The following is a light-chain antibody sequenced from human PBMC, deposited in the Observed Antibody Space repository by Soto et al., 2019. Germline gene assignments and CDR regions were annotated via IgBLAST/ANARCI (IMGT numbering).Light chain of an antibody. CDR2: DAS. V-gene: IGKV3-11*01. CDR1: QSVGTY. J-gene: IGKJ4*01. CDR3: QHRSSWPLT. Sequence: EIVLTHSPATLSLSPGERATLSCRASQSVGTYLAWYQQKPGQAPRLLIYDASNRATGIPDRFSGSGSGTDFTLTISSLETEDFAVYYCQHRSSWPLTFGGGTKVEIK.